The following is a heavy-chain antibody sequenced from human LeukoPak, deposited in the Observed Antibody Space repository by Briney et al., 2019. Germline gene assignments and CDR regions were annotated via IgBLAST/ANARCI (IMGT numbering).Heavy chain of an antibody. J-gene: IGHJ3*02. CDR2: IRYDGSNK. Sequence: GGSLRLSCAASGFTFRNYGMHWVRQAPGKGLEWVAFIRYDGSNKYYADSVKGRFTISRDNSKNTLYLQMDSLRAEDTAKYYCAKSLLTTASGTGRAFDIWGQGTVVTVSA. CDR1: GFTFRNYG. V-gene: IGHV3-30*02. D-gene: IGHD1-26*01. CDR3: AKSLLTTASGTGRAFDI.